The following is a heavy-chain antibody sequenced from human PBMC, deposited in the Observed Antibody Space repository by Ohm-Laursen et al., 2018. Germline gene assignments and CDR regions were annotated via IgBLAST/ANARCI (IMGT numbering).Heavy chain of an antibody. CDR3: VRDDYTIGYFDY. V-gene: IGHV4-31*02. Sequence: QTLSLTCAISDGSISSGAYYWTWIRQHPEKGLEWIGYIYNSGTTYYNPSLRSRLTISLDTSKSQFSLRLSSVTAADTAVYYCVRDDYTIGYFDYWGQGTLVTVSS. D-gene: IGHD4-11*01. CDR1: DGSISSGAYY. CDR2: IYNSGTT. J-gene: IGHJ4*02.